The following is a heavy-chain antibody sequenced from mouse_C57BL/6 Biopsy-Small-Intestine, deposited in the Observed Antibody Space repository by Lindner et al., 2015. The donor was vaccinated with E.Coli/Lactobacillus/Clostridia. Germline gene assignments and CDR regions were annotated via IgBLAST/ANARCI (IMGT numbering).Heavy chain of an antibody. D-gene: IGHD1-1*01. V-gene: IGHV1-85*01. CDR2: IYPRDGST. J-gene: IGHJ3*01. Sequence: VQLQESGPELVKPGASVKLSCKASGYTFTSYDINWVKQRPGQGLEWIGWIYPRDGSTKYNEEFKGKATLTVDTSSSTAYMELHSLTSEDSAVYFCANLLLSLGFAYWGQGTLVTVSA. CDR3: ANLLLSLGFAY. CDR1: GYTFTSYD.